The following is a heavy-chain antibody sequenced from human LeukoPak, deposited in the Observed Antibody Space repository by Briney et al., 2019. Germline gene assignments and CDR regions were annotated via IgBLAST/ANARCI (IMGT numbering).Heavy chain of an antibody. J-gene: IGHJ5*02. CDR2: IYYSGST. CDR1: GGSISSYY. D-gene: IGHD2-2*01. V-gene: IGHV4-59*01. CDR3: ARDRGDVVVPAHWFDP. Sequence: PSETLSLTCTVSGGSISSYYWSWIRQPPGKGLEWIGYIYYSGSTNYNPSLKSRVTISVDTSKNQFSLKLSSVTAADTAVYYCARDRGDVVVPAHWFDPWGQGTLVTVSS.